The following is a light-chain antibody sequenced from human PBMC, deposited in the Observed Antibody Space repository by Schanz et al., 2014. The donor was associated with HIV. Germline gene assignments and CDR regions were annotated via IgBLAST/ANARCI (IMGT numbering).Light chain of an antibody. CDR3: SSSAGSDNLV. J-gene: IGLJ2*01. CDR2: DVT. CDR1: TSDIGNHDF. Sequence: QSALTRPPSASGSPGQSVTISCTGTTSDIGNHDFVSWYQQHPGKAPKLMIYDVTKRPSGVPGRFSGSKSGNTASLTVSGLQVDDEADYYCSSSAGSDNLVFGGGTKLTVL. V-gene: IGLV2-8*01.